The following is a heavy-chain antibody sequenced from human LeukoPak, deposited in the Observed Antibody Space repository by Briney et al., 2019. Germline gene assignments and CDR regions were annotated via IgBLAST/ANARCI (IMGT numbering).Heavy chain of an antibody. D-gene: IGHD2-2*02. CDR2: IIPIFGTA. Sequence: ASVKISCKASGGTFSSYAISWVRQAPGQGLEWMGGIIPIFGTANYAQKFQGRVTITTDESTSTAYMELSSLRSEDTAVYYCARESCSSTSCYTDWFDPWGQGTLVTVSS. V-gene: IGHV1-69*05. J-gene: IGHJ5*02. CDR1: GGTFSSYA. CDR3: ARESCSSTSCYTDWFDP.